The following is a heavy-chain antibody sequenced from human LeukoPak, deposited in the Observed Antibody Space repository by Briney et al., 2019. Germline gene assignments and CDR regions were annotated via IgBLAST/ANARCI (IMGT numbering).Heavy chain of an antibody. J-gene: IGHJ5*02. V-gene: IGHV4-59*12. Sequence: SETLSLTCIVSGGSISGYYWSWIRQPPGKGLEWIGYIYYSGTTNYKLSLKSRVTISVDTSKNQFSLKVSSVTAADTAVYYCVRSKSGTYGWFDPWGQGTLVTVSS. CDR2: IYYSGTT. D-gene: IGHD4-17*01. CDR1: GGSISGYY. CDR3: VRSKSGTYGWFDP.